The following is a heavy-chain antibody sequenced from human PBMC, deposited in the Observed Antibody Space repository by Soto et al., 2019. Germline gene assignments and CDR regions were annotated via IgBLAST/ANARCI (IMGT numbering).Heavy chain of an antibody. CDR1: GFTFSSYS. Sequence: GGSLRLSCAASGFTFSSYSMNWVRQAPGKGLEWVSYISSSSSTIYYADSVKGRFTISRDNAKNSLYLQMNSLRDADTAVYYCARDVGYGDYVGYFDYWGQGTLVTVSS. D-gene: IGHD4-17*01. J-gene: IGHJ4*02. V-gene: IGHV3-48*02. CDR2: ISSSSSTI. CDR3: ARDVGYGDYVGYFDY.